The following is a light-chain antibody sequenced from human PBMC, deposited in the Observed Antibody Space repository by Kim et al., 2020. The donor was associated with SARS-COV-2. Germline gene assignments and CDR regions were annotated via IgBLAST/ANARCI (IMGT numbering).Light chain of an antibody. CDR2: RNT. CDR3: QVWDSNIWV. CDR1: NIGSKN. Sequence: SYELTQPLSVSVALGQTATITCGGNNIGSKNVHWYQQKPGQAPLLVIYRNTNRPSGIPERFSGSNSGNTATLTISRAQAGDEADYFCQVWDSNIWVFGGGTQLTVL. V-gene: IGLV3-9*01. J-gene: IGLJ3*02.